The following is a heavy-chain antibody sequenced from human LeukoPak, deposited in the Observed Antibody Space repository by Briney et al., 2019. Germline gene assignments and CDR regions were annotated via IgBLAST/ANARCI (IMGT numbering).Heavy chain of an antibody. J-gene: IGHJ5*02. V-gene: IGHV3-9*01. Sequence: GGSLRLSCAASGFTFDDYAMHWVRQAPGKGLEWVSGISWNSGSIGYADSVKGRFTISRDNAKNSLYLQMNSLRAEDTAVYYCARSPRQQWLGFWFDPWGQGTLVTVSS. CDR3: ARSPRQQWLGFWFDP. CDR1: GFTFDDYA. D-gene: IGHD6-19*01. CDR2: ISWNSGSI.